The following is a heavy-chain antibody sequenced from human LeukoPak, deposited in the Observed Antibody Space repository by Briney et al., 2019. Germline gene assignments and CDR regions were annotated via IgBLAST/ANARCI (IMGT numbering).Heavy chain of an antibody. CDR1: GGSFSGYY. J-gene: IGHJ4*02. D-gene: IGHD1-1*01. V-gene: IGHV4-34*01. CDR2: INHSGST. CDR3: ARPSGTGKRAFDY. Sequence: TSSETLSLTCAVYGGSFSGYYWSWIRQPPGKGLEWIGEINHSGSTNYNPSLKSRVTISVDTSKNQFSLKLSSVTAADTAVYYCARPSGTGKRAFDYWGQGTLVTVSS.